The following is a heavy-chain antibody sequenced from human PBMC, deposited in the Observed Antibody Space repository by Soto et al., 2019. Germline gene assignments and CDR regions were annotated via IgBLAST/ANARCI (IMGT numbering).Heavy chain of an antibody. Sequence: SETLSLTCTVSGDSLSSYYWSWIRQPPGKGLEWIGCVFATGSTDYNPALKSRVTISVDTSKNQFSLRLTSVTAADTAVYYCARGPIVVLQAAWFDPWGQGTLVTVSS. CDR2: VFATGST. V-gene: IGHV4-59*01. CDR3: ARGPIVVLQAAWFDP. CDR1: GDSLSSYY. D-gene: IGHD2-2*01. J-gene: IGHJ5*02.